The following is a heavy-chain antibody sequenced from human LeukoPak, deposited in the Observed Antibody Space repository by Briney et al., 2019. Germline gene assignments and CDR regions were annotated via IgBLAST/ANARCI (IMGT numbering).Heavy chain of an antibody. CDR2: VYHSGST. Sequence: SETLSLTCSVSSDSMTSYFWSWIRQPPGKGLEWIGYVYHSGSTSCNPSLKSRVSISEDTSKNQFSLKLTSVTAADTAVYFCARANPNWNPPDYWGQGTLVTVSS. CDR1: SDSMTSYF. CDR3: ARANPNWNPPDY. V-gene: IGHV4-59*08. D-gene: IGHD1-1*01. J-gene: IGHJ4*02.